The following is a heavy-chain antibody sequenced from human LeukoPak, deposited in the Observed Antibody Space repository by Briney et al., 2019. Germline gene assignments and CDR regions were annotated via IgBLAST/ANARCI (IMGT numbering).Heavy chain of an antibody. CDR3: ATDDGTATLGFDY. Sequence: SVRVSGKAAGCTFTSYAFNWVRQAPGQGVQWKGGRIPILGTTNYAQQFQGRVTMTTDESTSTALMELSRLSSEATAIYYCATDDGTATLGFDYWGQGTLVTVSS. CDR1: GCTFTSYA. V-gene: IGHV1-69*05. J-gene: IGHJ4*02. D-gene: IGHD1-26*01. CDR2: RIPILGTT.